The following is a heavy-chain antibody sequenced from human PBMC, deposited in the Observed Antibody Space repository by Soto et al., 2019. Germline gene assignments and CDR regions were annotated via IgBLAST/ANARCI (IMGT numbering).Heavy chain of an antibody. V-gene: IGHV3-9*01. CDR1: GFTFDDYA. CDR3: AVIPTTGVTPNGVDAFDI. Sequence: EVQLVESGGGLVQPGRSLRLSCAASGFTFDDYAMHWVRQAPGKGLEWVSGITWNSGSIGYADSVKGRFTISRDNAKNSLYLQMNSLRTEDTALYYCAVIPTTGVTPNGVDAFDIWGQGTMVTVST. CDR2: ITWNSGSI. J-gene: IGHJ3*02. D-gene: IGHD3-3*01.